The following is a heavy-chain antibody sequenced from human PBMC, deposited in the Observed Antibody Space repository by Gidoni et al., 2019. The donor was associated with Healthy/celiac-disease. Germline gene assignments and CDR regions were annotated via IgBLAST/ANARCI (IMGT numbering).Heavy chain of an antibody. Sequence: QVQLQEAGPGLVTPSQTLSLTCTVPGGSIRRGSYYWSWIRRPAGKGLVWLGRIYTSGSTNYNPSLKSRVTISVNTSKNQFSLKLSSVTAADTAVYYCASIAVAGYWYFDLWGRGTLVTVSS. J-gene: IGHJ2*01. V-gene: IGHV4-61*02. CDR1: GGSIRRGSYY. CDR2: IYTSGST. D-gene: IGHD6-19*01. CDR3: ASIAVAGYWYFDL.